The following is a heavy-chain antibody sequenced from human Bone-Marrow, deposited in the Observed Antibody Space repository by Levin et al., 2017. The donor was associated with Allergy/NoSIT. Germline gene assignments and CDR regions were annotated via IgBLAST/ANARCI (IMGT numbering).Heavy chain of an antibody. CDR2: IYYSGST. Sequence: KSSETLSLTCTVSGGSISSSSYYWGWIRQPPGKGLEWIGSIYYSGSTYYNPSLKSRVTISVDTSKNQFSLKLSSVTAADTAVYYCARVYSSGWYGAFDIWGQGTMVTVSS. D-gene: IGHD6-19*01. CDR1: GGSISSSSYY. CDR3: ARVYSSGWYGAFDI. J-gene: IGHJ3*02. V-gene: IGHV4-39*07.